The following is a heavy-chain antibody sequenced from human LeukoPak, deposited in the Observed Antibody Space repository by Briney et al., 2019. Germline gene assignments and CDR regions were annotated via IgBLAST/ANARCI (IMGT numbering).Heavy chain of an antibody. CDR1: GFTFSSYW. CDR2: ISSDGSIT. D-gene: IGHD6-19*01. CDR3: ARVVSSSDLIDY. V-gene: IGHV3-74*01. Sequence: GGSLRLSCAASGFTFSSYWMHWARQAPGEGLVWVSRISSDGSITNYADSVKGRFTISRDNAKNTLDLQMNSLRAEDTAVYYCARVVSSSDLIDYWGQGTLVTVSS. J-gene: IGHJ4*02.